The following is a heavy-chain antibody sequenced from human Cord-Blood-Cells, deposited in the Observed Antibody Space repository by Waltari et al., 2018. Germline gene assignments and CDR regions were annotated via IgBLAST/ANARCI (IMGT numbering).Heavy chain of an antibody. V-gene: IGHV3-7*01. D-gene: IGHD3-22*01. Sequence: EVQLVESGGGLVQPGGSLRLSCAASGFTFSSYWMSWVRQAPGKGLEWVANIKQDGSEKYYVDSVKGRFTISRDNAKNSLYLQMNSLRAEETAVYYCARDQRVVITKYYFDYWGQGTLVTVSS. CDR3: ARDQRVVITKYYFDY. CDR2: IKQDGSEK. CDR1: GFTFSSYW. J-gene: IGHJ4*02.